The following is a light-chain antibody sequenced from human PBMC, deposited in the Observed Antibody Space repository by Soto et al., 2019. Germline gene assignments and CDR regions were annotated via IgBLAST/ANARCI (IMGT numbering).Light chain of an antibody. Sequence: DIQMTQSPSFVSASVGDRVTITWRASQDISSGLAWYQQKPGKAPKLLIYAASSLESGVPSRFSGSGSGTDFTLTISSLQPEDFATYYCQQANSFPHSCDPGTKVDIK. CDR2: AAS. J-gene: IGKJ3*01. CDR3: QQANSFPHS. CDR1: QDISSG. V-gene: IGKV1-12*01.